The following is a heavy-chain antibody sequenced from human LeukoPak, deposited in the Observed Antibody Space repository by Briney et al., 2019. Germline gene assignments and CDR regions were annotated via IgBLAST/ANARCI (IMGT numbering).Heavy chain of an antibody. J-gene: IGHJ4*02. Sequence: GGSLRLSCAASGFTFSSYEMNWVRQAPGKGLEWVSYISSSGSTIYYADSVKGRFTISRDNAKNSLYLQMNSLRAEDTAVYYCAREGFPYSSDYWGQGTLVTVSS. V-gene: IGHV3-48*03. CDR2: ISSSGSTI. CDR3: AREGFPYSSDY. CDR1: GFTFSSYE. D-gene: IGHD6-13*01.